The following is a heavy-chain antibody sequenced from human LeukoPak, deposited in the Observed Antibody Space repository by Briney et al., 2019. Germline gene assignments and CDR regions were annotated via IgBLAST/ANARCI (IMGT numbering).Heavy chain of an antibody. V-gene: IGHV1-18*01. J-gene: IGHJ5*02. D-gene: IGHD2-2*01. CDR1: GYTFTSYG. CDR3: ARDHGCSSTSCFLWMNNWFDP. Sequence: GASVKVSCKASGYTFTSYGISWVRQAPGQGLEWMGWISAYNGNTNYAQKLQGRVTMTTDTSTSTAYMELRSLRSDDTAVYYCARDHGCSSTSCFLWMNNWFDPWGQGTLVTVS. CDR2: ISAYNGNT.